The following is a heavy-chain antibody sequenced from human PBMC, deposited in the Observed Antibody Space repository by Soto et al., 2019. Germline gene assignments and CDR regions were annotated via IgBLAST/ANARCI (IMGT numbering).Heavy chain of an antibody. CDR1: GGSFSGYY. J-gene: IGHJ4*02. Sequence: QVQLQQWGAGLLKPSETLSLTCAVYGGSFSGYYWSWIRQPPGKGLEWIGENNHSGSTNYNPSLKSRVTRSVDTSKNQFSLKLSSVTAADTAVYYCARGIGSSTGDYFDYWGQGTLVTVSS. D-gene: IGHD6-13*01. CDR3: ARGIGSSTGDYFDY. V-gene: IGHV4-34*01. CDR2: NNHSGST.